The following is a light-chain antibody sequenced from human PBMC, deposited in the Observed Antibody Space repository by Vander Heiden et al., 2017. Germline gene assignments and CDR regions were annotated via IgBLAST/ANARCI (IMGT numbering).Light chain of an antibody. Sequence: EIVMTQSPATLSVSPGERATLSCRASQSVSSNLAWYQQKPGQAPRLLIYGASTRATGIPARFSGSGSGTEFTLTISSLQSEDFAVYYCLQDNNNPRTFGQGTKLXIK. V-gene: IGKV3-15*01. CDR1: QSVSSN. CDR3: LQDNNNPRT. CDR2: GAS. J-gene: IGKJ2*01.